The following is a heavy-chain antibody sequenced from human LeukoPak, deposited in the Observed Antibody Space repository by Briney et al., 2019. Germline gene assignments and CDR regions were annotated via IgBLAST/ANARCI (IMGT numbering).Heavy chain of an antibody. J-gene: IGHJ4*02. CDR3: AGRRSSGWYAY. D-gene: IGHD6-19*01. Sequence: GGSLRLSCATSGFTVSSSYMSWVRQAPGKGLEWVSVIYDSGTTYYADSVKGRFLIFRDTSKNTVDLQMNSLRVEDTAVYYCAGRRSSGWYAYWGQGTLVTVSS. CDR1: GFTVSSSY. V-gene: IGHV3-53*01. CDR2: IYDSGTT.